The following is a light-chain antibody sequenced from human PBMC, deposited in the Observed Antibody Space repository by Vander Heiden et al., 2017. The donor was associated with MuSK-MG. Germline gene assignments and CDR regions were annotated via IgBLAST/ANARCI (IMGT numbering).Light chain of an antibody. J-gene: IGLJ3*02. Sequence: QTVVTQEPSFSVSPGGTVPLTCGLSSGSVSTSYYPSWYQQTPGQAPRTLIYSTNTRSSGVPDRFSGSILGNKAALTITGAQADDESDYYCVLYMGSGPWVFGGGTKLTVL. CDR3: VLYMGSGPWV. CDR1: SGSVSTSYY. V-gene: IGLV8-61*01. CDR2: STN.